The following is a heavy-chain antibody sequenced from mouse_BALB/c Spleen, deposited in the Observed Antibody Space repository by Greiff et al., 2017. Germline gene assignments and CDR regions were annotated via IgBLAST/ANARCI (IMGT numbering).Heavy chain of an antibody. CDR1: GFTFSSFG. CDR2: ISSGSSTI. J-gene: IGHJ2*01. D-gene: IGHD1-1*01. V-gene: IGHV5-17*02. Sequence: EVKLMESGGGLVQPGGSRKLSCAASGFTFSSFGMHWVRQAPEKGLEWVAYISSGSSTIYYADTVKGRFTISRDNPKNTLFLQMTSLRSEDTAMYYCARSPHYYGSSSFDYWGQGTTLTVSS. CDR3: ARSPHYYGSSSFDY.